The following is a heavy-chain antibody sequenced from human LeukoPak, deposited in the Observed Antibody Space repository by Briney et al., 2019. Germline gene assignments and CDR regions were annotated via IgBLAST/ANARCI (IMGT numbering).Heavy chain of an antibody. Sequence: SVKVSCKASGYTFNGYYMHWVRQAPGQGLEWMGRIVPILGIANYAQKFQGRVTITADKSTSTAYMELSSLRSEDTAVYYCARAISCRSGSCLIDYWGQGTLVTVSS. D-gene: IGHD2-15*01. CDR1: GYTFNGYY. CDR2: IVPILGIA. J-gene: IGHJ4*02. CDR3: ARAISCRSGSCLIDY. V-gene: IGHV1-69*04.